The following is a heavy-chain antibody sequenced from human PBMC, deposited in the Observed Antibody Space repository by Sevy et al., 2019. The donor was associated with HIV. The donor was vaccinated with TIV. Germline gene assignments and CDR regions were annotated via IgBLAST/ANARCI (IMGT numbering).Heavy chain of an antibody. CDR3: ARVGWVNAWYFDL. Sequence: GESLKISCAASGFTFKSYLMSWVRQAPGKGLEGVANIKQDGSEKYYVDSVKGRFTISRDNAENSLYLQINSLRVEDTAVYYCARVGWVNAWYFDLWGRGTLVTVSS. CDR1: GFTFKSYL. D-gene: IGHD3-16*01. V-gene: IGHV3-7*01. CDR2: IKQDGSEK. J-gene: IGHJ2*01.